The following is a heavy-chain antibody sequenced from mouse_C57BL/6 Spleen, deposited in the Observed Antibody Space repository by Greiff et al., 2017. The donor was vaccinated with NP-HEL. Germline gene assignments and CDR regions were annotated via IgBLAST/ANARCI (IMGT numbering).Heavy chain of an antibody. D-gene: IGHD6-1*01. Sequence: VKLQQSGPELVKPGASVKISCKASGYAFSSSWMNWVKQRPGKGLEWIGRIYPGDGDTNYNGKFKGKATLTADKSSSTAYMQLSSLTSEDSAVYFCAKTGGPLYAMDYWGQGTSVTVSS. CDR2: IYPGDGDT. CDR3: AKTGGPLYAMDY. CDR1: GYAFSSSW. V-gene: IGHV1-82*01. J-gene: IGHJ4*01.